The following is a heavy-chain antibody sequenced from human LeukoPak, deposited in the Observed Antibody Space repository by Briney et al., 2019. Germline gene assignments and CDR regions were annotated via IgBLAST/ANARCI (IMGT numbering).Heavy chain of an antibody. D-gene: IGHD5-24*01. J-gene: IGHJ4*02. V-gene: IGHV1-2*02. CDR2: INPNSGGT. CDR3: ARARRGDGYNRTYYFDY. Sequence: ASVKVSCKASGYIFTGYYMHWVRQAPGQGLEWMGWINPNSGGTNYAQKFQGRVTMTRDTSISTAYMELSRLRSDDTAVYYCARARRGDGYNRTYYFDYWGQGTLVTVSS. CDR1: GYIFTGYY.